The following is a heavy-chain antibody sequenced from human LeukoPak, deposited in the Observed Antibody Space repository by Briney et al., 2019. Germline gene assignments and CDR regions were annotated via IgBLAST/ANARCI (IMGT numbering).Heavy chain of an antibody. CDR2: ISRNGGST. V-gene: IGHV3-64*01. Sequence: PGGSLRLSCAASGFTFSSYAMHWVRQAPGKGLEYVSAISRNGGSTYYANSVKGRFTISRDNSKNTLYLQMGSLRAEDMAVYHCARVHYDSSGYYYTSYFDYWGQGTLVTVSS. D-gene: IGHD3-22*01. J-gene: IGHJ4*02. CDR3: ARVHYDSSGYYYTSYFDY. CDR1: GFTFSSYA.